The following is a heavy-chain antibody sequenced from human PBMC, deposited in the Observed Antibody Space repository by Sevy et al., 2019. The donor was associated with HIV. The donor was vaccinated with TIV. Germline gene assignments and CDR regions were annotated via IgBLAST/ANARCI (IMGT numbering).Heavy chain of an antibody. CDR3: AKDYYGVGGYYFDY. V-gene: IGHV3-23*01. D-gene: IGHD4-17*01. Sequence: GGFLRLSCEASGFIFSSYAMSWVRQAPGKGLEWVSGINGGGDSTWYADSVKGRFTISRDNSKKVLYLQMNSLRAEDTAFYYCAKDYYGVGGYYFDYWGQGTLVTVSS. J-gene: IGHJ4*02. CDR2: INGGGDST. CDR1: GFIFSSYA.